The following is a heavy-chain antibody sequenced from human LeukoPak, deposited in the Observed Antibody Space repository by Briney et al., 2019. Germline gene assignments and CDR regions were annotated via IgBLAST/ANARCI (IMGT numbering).Heavy chain of an antibody. CDR1: GYTFAAYC. Sequence: ASVKVSCKASGYTFAAYCMHWVRQAPGQGLEWMGWINPDSGGTDYAQNFQGRVTMTRDTSISTAYMELSRLRSDDTAVYYCARGRLMGATDNYRLDGYWGQGTLVTVSS. D-gene: IGHD1-26*01. J-gene: IGHJ4*02. CDR3: ARGRLMGATDNYRLDGY. CDR2: INPDSGGT. V-gene: IGHV1-2*02.